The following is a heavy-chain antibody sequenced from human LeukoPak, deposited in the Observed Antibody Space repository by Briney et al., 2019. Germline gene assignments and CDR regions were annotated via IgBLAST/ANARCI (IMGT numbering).Heavy chain of an antibody. V-gene: IGHV3-15*01. CDR3: TTTYYSGSYTRYFDY. J-gene: IGHJ4*02. CDR2: IKSKTDGGTT. Sequence: PGGSLRLSCAASGFTFSNAWMSWVRQAPGKGLEWVGRIKSKTDGGTTDYAAPVKGRFTISRDDSKNTLYLQMNSLKTEDTAVYYCTTTYYSGSYTRYFDYWGQGTLVTVSS. D-gene: IGHD1-26*01. CDR1: GFTFSNAW.